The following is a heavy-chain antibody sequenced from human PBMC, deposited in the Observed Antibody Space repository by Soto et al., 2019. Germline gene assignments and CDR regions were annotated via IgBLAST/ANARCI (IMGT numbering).Heavy chain of an antibody. V-gene: IGHV3-21*01. D-gene: IGHD4-4*01. CDR1: GISFDSYS. CDR3: PRVRLEYSNKPYFFDN. CDR2: ISSQPTRTRCYI. J-gene: IGHJ4*02. Sequence: GGSLRLSCAASGISFDSYSMKWLRQAPGKTLAWFSSISSQPTRTRCYIHYAESVKGRFTISRDNARDSLYLQRKTLRVEDPGVYYCPRVRLEYSNKPYFFDNWGRGTQVTVSS.